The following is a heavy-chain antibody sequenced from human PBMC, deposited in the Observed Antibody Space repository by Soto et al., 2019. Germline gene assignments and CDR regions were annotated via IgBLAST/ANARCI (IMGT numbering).Heavy chain of an antibody. CDR1: GGSISSYF. CDR2: IYYSGST. CDR3: ARRASGYPYYFDY. J-gene: IGHJ4*02. D-gene: IGHD3-22*01. Sequence: LSLTCTVSGGSISSYFWSWIRQAPGKGLEWIGYIYYSGSTNYNPSLKSRVTISVDTSKNQFSLKLSSVTAADTAVYYCARRASGYPYYFDYWGQGXLVTVYS. V-gene: IGHV4-59*01.